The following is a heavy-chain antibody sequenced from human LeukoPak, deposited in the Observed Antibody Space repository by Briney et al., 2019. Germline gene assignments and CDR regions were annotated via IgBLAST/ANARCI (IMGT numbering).Heavy chain of an antibody. J-gene: IGHJ4*02. CDR3: AKDRSSGYYYTDY. D-gene: IGHD3-22*01. V-gene: IGHV3-30*18. CDR1: GFTFSSYG. Sequence: PGGSLRPSCAASGFTFSSYGMHWVRQAPGKGLEWVAVISYDGSNKYYADSVKGRFTISRDNSKNTLYLQMNSLRAEDTAVYYCAKDRSSGYYYTDYWGQGTLVTVSS. CDR2: ISYDGSNK.